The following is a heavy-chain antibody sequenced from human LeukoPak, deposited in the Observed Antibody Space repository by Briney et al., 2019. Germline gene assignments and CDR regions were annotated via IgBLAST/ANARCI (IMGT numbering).Heavy chain of an antibody. Sequence: GGFLRLSCAASGFTVSSNYMGWVRQAPGKGLEWVSLIYSGGNTYYADSVKGRFTISRDNSKNTLYLQMNSLRAEDTAVYYCARGPSSQYLVHHVAFDIWGQGTMVTVSS. CDR1: GFTVSSNY. V-gene: IGHV3-53*01. J-gene: IGHJ3*02. D-gene: IGHD6-13*01. CDR3: ARGPSSQYLVHHVAFDI. CDR2: IYSGGNT.